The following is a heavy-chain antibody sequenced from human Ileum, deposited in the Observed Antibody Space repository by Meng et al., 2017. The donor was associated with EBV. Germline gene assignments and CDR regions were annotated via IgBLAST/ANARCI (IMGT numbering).Heavy chain of an antibody. CDR1: GYTFTTQG. CDR2: INTNTGKP. CDR3: ARDSEAADY. V-gene: IGHV7-4-1*02. D-gene: IGHD6-25*01. Sequence: QVQLVQSGSGLNNPEASVRIACKASGYTFTTQGMNWVRQAPGQGLEWMGWINTNTGKPTYAQGLTGRFVFSLDTSVSTAYLQISSLKAEDTAVYYCARDSEAADYWGQGTLVTVSS. J-gene: IGHJ4*02.